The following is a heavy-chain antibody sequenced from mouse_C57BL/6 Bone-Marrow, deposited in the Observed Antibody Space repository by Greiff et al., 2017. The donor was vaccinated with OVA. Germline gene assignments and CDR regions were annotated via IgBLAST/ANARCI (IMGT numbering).Heavy chain of an antibody. CDR1: GFTFSDYG. CDR2: ISSGSSTI. CDR3: ARPITTVVAMGPH. J-gene: IGHJ3*01. D-gene: IGHD1-1*01. Sequence: EVQLMESGGGLVKPGGSLKLSCAASGFTFSDYGMHWVRQAPEKGLEWVAYISSGSSTIYYADTVKGRFTISRDNAKNTLFLQMTSLRSEDTAMYYCARPITTVVAMGPHWGQGTLVTVSA. V-gene: IGHV5-17*01.